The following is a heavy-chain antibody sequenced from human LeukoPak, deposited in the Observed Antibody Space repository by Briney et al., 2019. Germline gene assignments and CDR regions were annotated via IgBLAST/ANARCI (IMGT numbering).Heavy chain of an antibody. CDR3: GRGDPDY. V-gene: IGHV3-7*01. CDR1: GFPFSTFW. J-gene: IGHJ4*02. Sequence: PGGSLRLSCAVSGFPFSTFWMNWVRQAPGKGLEWVANINQAGSDKYYVDSVKGRFTISRDNARNSLYLQMNRLRAEDTAVYYCGRGDPDYWGQGTLVTVSS. CDR2: INQAGSDK.